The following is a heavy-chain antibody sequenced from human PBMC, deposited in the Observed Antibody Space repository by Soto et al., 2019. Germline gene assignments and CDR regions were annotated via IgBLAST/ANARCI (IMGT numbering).Heavy chain of an antibody. Sequence: GGSLRLSCAVSGFTFSNNDMSWVRQAPGKGLEWVSSISDSGSSTYYVSSVVGRFIISSDNSNNTLFQQMNSPRVDDTAVYYCAYEGGSFSSWFDPWGQGTLVTVSS. J-gene: IGHJ5*02. V-gene: IGHV3-23*01. CDR1: GFTFSNND. D-gene: IGHD1-26*01. CDR2: ISDSGSST. CDR3: AYEGGSFSSWFDP.